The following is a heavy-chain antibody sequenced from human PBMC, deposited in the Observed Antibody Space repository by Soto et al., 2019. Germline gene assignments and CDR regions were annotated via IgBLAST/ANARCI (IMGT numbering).Heavy chain of an antibody. CDR1: GYSFTSYW. J-gene: IGHJ4*02. CDR2: IYPGDSDT. Sequence: PGESLKISCKGSGYSFTSYWIGCVRQRPGKGLEWMGIIYPGDSDTRYSPSFQGQVTISADKSISTSYLQWSSLKASDTAMYYCARQGYSSGWYDYWGQGTLDTVSS. D-gene: IGHD6-19*01. CDR3: ARQGYSSGWYDY. V-gene: IGHV5-51*01.